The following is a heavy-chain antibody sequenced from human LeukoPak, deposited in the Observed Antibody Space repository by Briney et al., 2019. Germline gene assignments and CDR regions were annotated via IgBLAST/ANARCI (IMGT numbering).Heavy chain of an antibody. CDR1: GGSFSGYY. D-gene: IGHD2-2*02. CDR2: INRGGST. CDR3: ARGEIPFDY. V-gene: IGHV4-34*01. J-gene: IGHJ4*02. Sequence: SETLSLTCAVYGGSFSGYYWSWIRQPPGKGLEWIGEINRGGSTIYNPSLKSRVTISVDTSENQFSLKLSSVTAADTAVYYCARGEIPFDYWGQGTLVTVSS.